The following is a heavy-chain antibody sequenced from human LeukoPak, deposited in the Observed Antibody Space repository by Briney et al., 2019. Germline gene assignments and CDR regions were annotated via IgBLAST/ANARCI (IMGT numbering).Heavy chain of an antibody. V-gene: IGHV5-51*01. CDR2: IYPGDSDT. CDR3: GRRGYSYGYEFDY. Sequence: GESLKISCKGSGYSFTSYWIGWVRQMPGKGLEWMGIIYPGDSDTRYSPSLQGQVTISADKSISTAYLQWSGLKASDSAMYYCGRRGYSYGYEFDYWGQGTLVTVSS. CDR1: GYSFTSYW. J-gene: IGHJ4*02. D-gene: IGHD5-18*01.